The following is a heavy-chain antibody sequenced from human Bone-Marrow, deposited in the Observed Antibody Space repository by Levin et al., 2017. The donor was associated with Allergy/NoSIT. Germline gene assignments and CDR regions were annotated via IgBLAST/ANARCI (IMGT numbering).Heavy chain of an antibody. CDR2: IYYSGSP. Sequence: PSETLSLTCTVSGGSISSGNYYWNWIRQHPGKGLEWIGYIYYSGSPYYNPSLKRQITISVDTSKNEFSLQLTSVTAADTAVYYCARGGATVTPLLWYFDLWGRGTLVAVSS. V-gene: IGHV4-31*01. D-gene: IGHD4-17*01. CDR3: ARGGATVTPLLWYFDL. J-gene: IGHJ2*01. CDR1: GGSISSGNYY.